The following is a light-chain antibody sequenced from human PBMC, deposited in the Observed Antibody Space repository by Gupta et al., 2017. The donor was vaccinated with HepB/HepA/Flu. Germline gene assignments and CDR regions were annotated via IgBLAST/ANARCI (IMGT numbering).Light chain of an antibody. Sequence: VTISCSGSISNIGTNTVNWYQQLPGTAPKLLIYSDHQRPSGVPDRFSGSKSGTSASLAISGLQSEDEAVYYCAEWDYSYVVFGGGTKLTVL. J-gene: IGLJ2*01. V-gene: IGLV1-44*01. CDR2: SDH. CDR3: AEWDYSYVV. CDR1: ISNIGTNT.